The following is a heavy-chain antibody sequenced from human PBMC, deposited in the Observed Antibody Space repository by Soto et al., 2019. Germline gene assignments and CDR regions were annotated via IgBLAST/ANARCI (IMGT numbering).Heavy chain of an antibody. Sequence: GGSLRLSCTASGFTFSAYNMYWVRQAPGKGLEWVSYMSSSGTYIYYADSVKGRFAVSRDNANNSLHLQMNSLRAEDAAVYYCARQLHFGDFSLGYWGQGTRVTVSS. CDR1: GFTFSAYN. D-gene: IGHD3-10*01. V-gene: IGHV3-21*01. J-gene: IGHJ4*02. CDR3: ARQLHFGDFSLGY. CDR2: MSSSGTYI.